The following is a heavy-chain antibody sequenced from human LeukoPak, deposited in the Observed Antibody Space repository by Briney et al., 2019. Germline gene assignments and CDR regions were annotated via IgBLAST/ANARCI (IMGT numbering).Heavy chain of an antibody. Sequence: GGSLRLSCAASGRYWMHWVRQAPGKGLVWVSHINSDGSWTSYADSVKGRFTISKDNAKDTVYLQMSNLRVEDTAVYYCVSFYETYWGRGTLVTVSS. CDR1: GRYW. D-gene: IGHD2/OR15-2a*01. CDR2: INSDGSWT. V-gene: IGHV3-74*01. CDR3: VSFYETY. J-gene: IGHJ4*02.